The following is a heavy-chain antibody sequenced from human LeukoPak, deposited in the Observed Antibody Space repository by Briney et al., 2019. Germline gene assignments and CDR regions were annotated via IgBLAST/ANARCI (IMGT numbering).Heavy chain of an antibody. Sequence: SVKVSCKASGGTFSSYAISWVRQAPGQGLEWMGRIIPILGIANYAQKFQGRVTITADESTSTAYMELSSLRSEDTAVYYCARVISGYDSPYYYYGMDVWGQGTTVTVSS. CDR1: GGTFSSYA. J-gene: IGHJ6*02. V-gene: IGHV1-69*04. D-gene: IGHD5-12*01. CDR2: IIPILGIA. CDR3: ARVISGYDSPYYYYGMDV.